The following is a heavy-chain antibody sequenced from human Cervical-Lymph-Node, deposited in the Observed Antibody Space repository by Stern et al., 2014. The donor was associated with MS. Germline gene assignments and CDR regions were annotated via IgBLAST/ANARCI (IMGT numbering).Heavy chain of an antibody. J-gene: IGHJ6*02. CDR3: ARPWRATNFGALNVHYFGMDV. V-gene: IGHV3-30*03. CDR2: ISHDGRNK. Sequence: VQLVESGGGVVQPGRSLRLSCAASGFTFSSYGMHWVRQTPGKGLEWGALISHDGRNKYYADSVKGRFTISRDNSKNTLYLQMNSLRAEDTALYYCARPWRATNFGALNVHYFGMDVWGQGTTVTVSS. CDR1: GFTFSSYG. D-gene: IGHD3-3*01.